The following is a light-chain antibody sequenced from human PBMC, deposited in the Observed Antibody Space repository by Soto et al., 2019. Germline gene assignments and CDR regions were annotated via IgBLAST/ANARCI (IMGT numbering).Light chain of an antibody. CDR3: VAWDDNLDAHV. CDR2: VND. Sequence: QSVLAHPASTAATSREGVTMSCFRGSSDIGTNTVGWHQQLPGADPKVPIYVNDKRPSGVPDRFSGSNSGTSASLTISGLQSEDEADYYCVAWDDNLDAHVFGTGT. CDR1: SSDIGTNT. V-gene: IGLV1-44*01. J-gene: IGLJ1*01.